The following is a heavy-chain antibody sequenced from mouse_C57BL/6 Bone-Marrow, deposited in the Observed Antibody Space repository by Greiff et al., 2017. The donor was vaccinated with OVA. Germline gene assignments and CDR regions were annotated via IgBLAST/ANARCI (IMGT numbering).Heavy chain of an antibody. V-gene: IGHV1-55*01. Sequence: QVHVKQPGAELVKPGASVKMSCKASGYTFTSYWITWVKQRPGQGLEWIGDIYPGSGSTNYNEKFKSKATLTVDTSSSTAYMQLSSLTSEDSAVYYCAFYYGSSYRYFDVWGTGTTVTVSS. CDR2: IYPGSGST. CDR1: GYTFTSYW. J-gene: IGHJ1*03. D-gene: IGHD1-1*01. CDR3: AFYYGSSYRYFDV.